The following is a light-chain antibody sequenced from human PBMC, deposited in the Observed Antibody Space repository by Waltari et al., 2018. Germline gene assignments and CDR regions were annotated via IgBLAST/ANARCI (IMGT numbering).Light chain of an antibody. CDR2: EVS. CDR3: FSYTTSSTWV. Sequence: QSALTQPASVSGSPGQSITISCTGATRDLVDYNYVSWYQPHPDKAPRLMIYEVSNRPSGVSNRFSCSKSGNTASLTISGLQAEDEADYYCFSYTTSSTWVFGGGTKLTVL. CDR1: TRDLVDYNY. J-gene: IGLJ3*02. V-gene: IGLV2-14*01.